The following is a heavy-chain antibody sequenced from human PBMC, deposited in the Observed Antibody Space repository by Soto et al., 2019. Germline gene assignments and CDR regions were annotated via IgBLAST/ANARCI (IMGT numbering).Heavy chain of an antibody. CDR2: IYYSGST. V-gene: IGHV4-31*03. Sequence: QVQLQESGPGLLKPSQTLSLTCTVSGGSISSGGYYWSWIRQHPGKGLEWIGYIYYSGSTYYNPSLKSRVTISVDTSKNQFSLKLSSVTAADTAVYYCARFGHFGVVIFGTNWFDPWGQGTLVTVSS. CDR3: ARFGHFGVVIFGTNWFDP. J-gene: IGHJ5*02. CDR1: GGSISSGGYY. D-gene: IGHD3-3*01.